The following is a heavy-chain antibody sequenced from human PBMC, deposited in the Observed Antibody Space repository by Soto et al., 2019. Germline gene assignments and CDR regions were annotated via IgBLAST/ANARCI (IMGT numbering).Heavy chain of an antibody. V-gene: IGHV3-15*01. D-gene: IGHD1-1*01. CDR2: IKSKTDGGTT. CDR3: TTEDRPEPPYYYYYYGMGV. J-gene: IGHJ6*02. CDR1: GFTFSNAW. Sequence: GGSLRLSCAASGFTFSNAWMSWVRQAPGKWLEWVGRIKSKTDGGTTDYAAPVKGRFTISRDDSKNTLYVQMNSLKTEDTAVYYCTTEDRPEPPYYYYYYGMGVWGQGTTVTVSS.